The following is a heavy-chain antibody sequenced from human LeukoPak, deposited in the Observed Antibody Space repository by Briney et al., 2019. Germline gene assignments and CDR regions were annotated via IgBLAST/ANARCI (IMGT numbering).Heavy chain of an antibody. CDR2: IYSGGST. V-gene: IGHV3-66*01. CDR3: ARGSLEDLSD. Sequence: GGSLRLSCAASGFTFSSYSMNWVRQAPGKGLEWVSVIYSGGSTTYADSVKGRFAISRDDSGNTLFLQMNSLKDEDTGIYYCARGSLEDLSDWGQGTLVTVSS. J-gene: IGHJ4*02. D-gene: IGHD1-1*01. CDR1: GFTFSSYS.